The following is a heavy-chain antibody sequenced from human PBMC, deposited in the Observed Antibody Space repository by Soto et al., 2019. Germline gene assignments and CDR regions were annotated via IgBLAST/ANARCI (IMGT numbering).Heavy chain of an antibody. Sequence: EVQLLESGGGLVQPGGSLRLSCAASGFTFSTYAMTWVRQAPGKGLEWVSAISGSGGSKYYADSVKGRFTISRDNYKNTLFLKMNSLRLEDEAVYYCAKELASSGYNVYGMDVWGQGTTVTVSS. CDR1: GFTFSTYA. J-gene: IGHJ6*02. CDR3: AKELASSGYNVYGMDV. V-gene: IGHV3-23*01. CDR2: ISGSGGSK. D-gene: IGHD3-22*01.